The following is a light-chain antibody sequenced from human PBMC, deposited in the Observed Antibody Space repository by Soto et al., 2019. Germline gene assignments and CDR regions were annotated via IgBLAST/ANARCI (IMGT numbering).Light chain of an antibody. Sequence: DIQLTQSPSSLSASVGDRVTLTCRASQAISNSVAWYQQTPGKAPKLLIYTASTLQSGVPSRFSGSGSGTEFTLTISSLQPEDFATYYCQQLKTYPLTFGGGAKVEIK. CDR3: QQLKTYPLT. CDR2: TAS. CDR1: QAISNS. J-gene: IGKJ4*01. V-gene: IGKV1-9*01.